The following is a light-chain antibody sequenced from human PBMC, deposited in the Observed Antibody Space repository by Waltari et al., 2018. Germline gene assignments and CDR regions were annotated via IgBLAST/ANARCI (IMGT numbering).Light chain of an antibody. CDR1: QSVSDY. J-gene: IGKJ2*01. CDR2: TAS. V-gene: IGKV1-39*01. Sequence: DIQMTQSPSYLSASLGDRVTITCRASQSVSDYFNWYQQKPGKAPRLLIYTASSLQSGVPSTFSGSGSGTEFTLTISSLQIEDFATYYCQQSYTTPYTFGQGTKLEIK. CDR3: QQSYTTPYT.